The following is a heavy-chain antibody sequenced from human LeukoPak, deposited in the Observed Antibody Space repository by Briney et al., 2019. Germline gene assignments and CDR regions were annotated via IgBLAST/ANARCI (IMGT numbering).Heavy chain of an antibody. CDR1: GGTFSSYA. CDR2: IIPIFGIA. D-gene: IGHD3-22*01. Sequence: GSSVKVSCKASGGTFSSYAISWVRQAPGQGLEWMGRIIPIFGIANYAQKFQGRVAITADKSTSTAYMELSSLRSEDTAVYYCARETDNDSSGDWGQGTLVTVSS. V-gene: IGHV1-69*04. J-gene: IGHJ4*02. CDR3: ARETDNDSSGD.